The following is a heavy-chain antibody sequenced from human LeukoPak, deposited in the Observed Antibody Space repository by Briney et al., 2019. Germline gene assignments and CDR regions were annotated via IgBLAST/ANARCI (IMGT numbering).Heavy chain of an antibody. CDR1: GFTFRWCA. J-gene: IGHJ4*02. CDR3: ARDEVRDDYNFPFDY. CDR2: TSNDGSNK. D-gene: IGHD5-24*01. V-gene: IGHV3-30*04. Sequence: GGSLRLSCAPSGFTFRWCAIHWVRTAPRKGLEWVGATSNDGSNKYYAGSVKGRFTISRDNSKNMLYLDMNSLRAEDTAVYYCARDEVRDDYNFPFDYWGQGTLVTVSS.